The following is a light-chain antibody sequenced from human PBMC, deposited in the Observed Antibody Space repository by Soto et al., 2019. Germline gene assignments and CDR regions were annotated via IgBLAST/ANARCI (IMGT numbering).Light chain of an antibody. CDR2: GAS. J-gene: IGKJ5*01. V-gene: IGKV3-20*01. CDR3: QQYGSSPPIT. Sequence: EIVLTQSPGTLSLSPGERATLSCRASQSVSSSYLAWYQQQPAPAPRLLIYGASSRATGIPDRFSGSGSVTDFTRTNSRLEPEDFAVYYCQQYGSSPPITFGHGTRLEIK. CDR1: QSVSSSY.